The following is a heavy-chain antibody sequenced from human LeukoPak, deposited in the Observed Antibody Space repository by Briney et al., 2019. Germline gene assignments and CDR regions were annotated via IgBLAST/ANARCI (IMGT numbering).Heavy chain of an antibody. D-gene: IGHD6-13*01. CDR1: GFTFSSYA. Sequence: PGGSLRLSCAASGFTFSSYAMSWVRQAPGKGLEWVSAISGSGGSTYYADSVKGRFTISRDNAKNSLYLQMNSLRAEDTAVYYCARNRNMLSTGYSSSWGQGTLVTVSS. J-gene: IGHJ4*02. V-gene: IGHV3-23*01. CDR2: ISGSGGST. CDR3: ARNRNMLSTGYSSS.